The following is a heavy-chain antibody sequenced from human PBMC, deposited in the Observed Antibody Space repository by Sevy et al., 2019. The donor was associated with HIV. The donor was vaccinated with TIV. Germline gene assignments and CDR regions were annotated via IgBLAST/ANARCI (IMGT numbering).Heavy chain of an antibody. D-gene: IGHD6-13*01. Sequence: GESLKISCKGSGYSFTSYWIGWVRQMPGKGLEWMGIIYPGDSDTRYSPSFQGQVTISADKSISTAYLQWSSLKASDTAMYYCARQFDTAAGIGDAFDIWGQGTMFTVSS. V-gene: IGHV5-51*01. J-gene: IGHJ3*02. CDR3: ARQFDTAAGIGDAFDI. CDR2: IYPGDSDT. CDR1: GYSFTSYW.